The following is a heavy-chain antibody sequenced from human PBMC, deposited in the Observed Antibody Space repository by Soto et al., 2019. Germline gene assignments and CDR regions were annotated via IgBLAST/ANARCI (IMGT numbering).Heavy chain of an antibody. D-gene: IGHD3-22*01. J-gene: IGHJ6*02. CDR3: ARDRKRYDSSGYSNDAYYYYCMDG. Sequence: ASVKVSCKASGYTFTSYYMHWVRQAPGQGLEWMGIINPSGGSTSYAQKFQGRVTMTRDTSTSTVYMELSSLSSEDTSVYYCARDRKRYDSSGYSNDAYYYYCMDGWGQGTTVTVSS. CDR2: INPSGGST. CDR1: GYTFTSYY. V-gene: IGHV1-46*01.